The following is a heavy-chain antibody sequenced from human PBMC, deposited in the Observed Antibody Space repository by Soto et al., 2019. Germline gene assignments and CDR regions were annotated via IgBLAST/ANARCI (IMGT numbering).Heavy chain of an antibody. V-gene: IGHV3-30*18. D-gene: IGHD6-19*01. CDR3: AKGGRQWLVTSDFNC. CDR2: VSHDGRNT. CDR1: GFTFSDYA. J-gene: IGHJ4*02. Sequence: VQLVESGGGVVQPGRSLRLSCAASGFTFSDYAMHWVRQAPGKGLEWVAVVSHDGRNTHYADSVKGRFTISRDSSKNTVSLEMTSLTAEDTAVYSCAKGGRQWLVTSDFNCWGQGALVTVSS.